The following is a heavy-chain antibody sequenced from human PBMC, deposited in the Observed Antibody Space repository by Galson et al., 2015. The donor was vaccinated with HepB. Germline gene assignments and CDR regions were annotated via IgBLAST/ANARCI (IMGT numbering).Heavy chain of an antibody. Sequence: SVTVSCKASGDAVNTYGINWVRQAPGQGLEWMGGIVPIFGTPNYAQKFQGRVTIIADRSTTTVYMELSSLRSEDTAVYYCARDYSGLDYYFDYWGQGTLVTVSS. CDR1: GDAVNTYG. CDR2: IVPIFGTP. CDR3: ARDYSGLDYYFDY. V-gene: IGHV1-69*06. J-gene: IGHJ4*02. D-gene: IGHD5-12*01.